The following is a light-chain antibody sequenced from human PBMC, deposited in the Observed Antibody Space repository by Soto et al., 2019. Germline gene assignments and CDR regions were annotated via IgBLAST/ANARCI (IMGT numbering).Light chain of an antibody. CDR3: QKYNSAPPIT. V-gene: IGKV1-27*01. J-gene: IGKJ5*01. Sequence: DIQMTQSPSSLSASVGDRVTITCRVSQGISNYLAGYQQKPGKVPKLLICAASTLQSGVPSRFSGSGSGTAFSLTISRLQPEDVPTYCAQKYNSAPPITSGQGTRLEIK. CDR1: QGISNY. CDR2: AAS.